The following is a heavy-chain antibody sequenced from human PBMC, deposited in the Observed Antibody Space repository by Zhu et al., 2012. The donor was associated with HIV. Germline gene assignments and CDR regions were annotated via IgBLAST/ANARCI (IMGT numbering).Heavy chain of an antibody. D-gene: IGHD1-1*01. J-gene: IGHJ3*02. Sequence: QVQLQQSGPRLVKPSETLSLTCIVSGGSLRNYYWNWVRQSPGKGLEWIGYISTSGKIIYNPFLKSRVTMSLDTSKNQLSLKVTSVTAADTAAYYCARDRLEATAPEVAFDIWGQGTVVTVSS. CDR2: ISTSGKI. CDR3: ARDRLEATAPEVAFDI. CDR1: GGSLRNYY. V-gene: IGHV4-4*09.